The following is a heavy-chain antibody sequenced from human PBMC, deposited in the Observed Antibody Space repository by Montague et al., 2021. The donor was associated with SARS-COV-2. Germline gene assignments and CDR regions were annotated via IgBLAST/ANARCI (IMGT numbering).Heavy chain of an antibody. CDR3: ARGVRGSGTRSL. V-gene: IGHV3-21*01. CDR2: ISSSSSYI. D-gene: IGHD2-2*01. J-gene: IGHJ4*02. CDR1: GFTFSSCS. Sequence: SLRLSCAASGFTFSSCSMNWVRQAPGKGLEWVSSISSSSSYIYYADSVKGRFTISRDNAKNSLYLQMNSLRAEDTAVYCCARGVRGSGTRSLWGQGTLVTVSS.